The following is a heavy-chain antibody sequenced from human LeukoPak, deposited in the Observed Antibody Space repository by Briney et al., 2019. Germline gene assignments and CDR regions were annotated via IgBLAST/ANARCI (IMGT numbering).Heavy chain of an antibody. J-gene: IGHJ4*02. CDR2: LSGNGDAT. Sequence: GRSLRLSCAASGFTFSSFAMSWVRQAPGKGLEWVSLLSGNGDATYYADSVEGRFTISRDNSKNTLYLQMNSLRAEDTAIYYCAKDVGTTILDYWGQGTLVTVSS. CDR1: GFTFSSFA. CDR3: AKDVGTTILDY. V-gene: IGHV3-23*01. D-gene: IGHD1-26*01.